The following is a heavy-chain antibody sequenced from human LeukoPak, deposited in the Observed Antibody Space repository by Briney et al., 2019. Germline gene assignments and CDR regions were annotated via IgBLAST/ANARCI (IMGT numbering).Heavy chain of an antibody. J-gene: IGHJ4*02. D-gene: IGHD6-19*01. Sequence: GGSLRLSCAASGFTFSSYAMSWVRQAPGKGLEWVSAISGSGGSTYYAASVKGRFTISRDNSKNTLYLQMNSLRAEDTAVYYCAKVPITRYSSGNFDYWGQGTLVTVSS. CDR3: AKVPITRYSSGNFDY. CDR2: ISGSGGST. V-gene: IGHV3-23*01. CDR1: GFTFSSYA.